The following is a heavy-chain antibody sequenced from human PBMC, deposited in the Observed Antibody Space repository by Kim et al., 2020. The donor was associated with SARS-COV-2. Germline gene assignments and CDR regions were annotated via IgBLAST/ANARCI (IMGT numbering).Heavy chain of an antibody. CDR3: ARLSDNWNYHRNYYYYYMDV. Sequence: SRVTISVDTSKNQFSLKLSSVTAADTAVYYCARLSDNWNYHRNYYYYYMDVWGKGTTVTVSS. V-gene: IGHV4-59*08. D-gene: IGHD1-7*01. J-gene: IGHJ6*03.